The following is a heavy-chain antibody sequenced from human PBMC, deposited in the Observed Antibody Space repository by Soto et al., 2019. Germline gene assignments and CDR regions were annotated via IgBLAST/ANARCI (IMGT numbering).Heavy chain of an antibody. CDR3: ASLVVPAEVGDYFDY. D-gene: IGHD2-2*01. V-gene: IGHV4-39*07. Sequence: SETLSLTCTVSGGSISSRSHFWGWIRQPPGKGLEWIGNIYYSGSTNYNPSLKSRVTISVDKSKNQFSLKLSSVTAADTAVYYCASLVVPAEVGDYFDYWGQGTLVTVSS. CDR2: IYYSGST. CDR1: GGSISSRSHF. J-gene: IGHJ4*02.